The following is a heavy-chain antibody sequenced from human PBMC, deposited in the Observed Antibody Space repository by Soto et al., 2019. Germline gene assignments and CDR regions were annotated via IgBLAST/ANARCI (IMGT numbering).Heavy chain of an antibody. D-gene: IGHD2-15*01. CDR2: MNAYSGNT. CDR1: GYTFTSYD. CDR3: ARRPRILSYYYMDV. J-gene: IGHJ6*03. V-gene: IGHV1-18*01. Sequence: ASVKVSCKASGYTFTSYDINWVRQATGQGLEWMGWMNAYSGNTNYAQKLQGRVTMTTDTSTSTAYMELRSLRSDDTAVYYCARRPRILSYYYMDVWGKGTTVTVSS.